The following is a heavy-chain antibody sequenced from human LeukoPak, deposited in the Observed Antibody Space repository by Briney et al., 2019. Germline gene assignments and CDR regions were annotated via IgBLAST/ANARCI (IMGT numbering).Heavy chain of an antibody. D-gene: IGHD3-16*02. CDR3: ARNMITFGGAIVMFDY. CDR1: GYTATSYD. J-gene: IGHJ4*02. V-gene: IGHV1-8*01. Sequence: ASVKVSCKASGYTATSYDINWVRQATGQGLEWMGWMNPNNGNTGFAQKFQGRVTMTRNTSISTAYMELSSLRSEDTAVYYCARNMITFGGAIVMFDYWGQGTLVTVSS. CDR2: MNPNNGNT.